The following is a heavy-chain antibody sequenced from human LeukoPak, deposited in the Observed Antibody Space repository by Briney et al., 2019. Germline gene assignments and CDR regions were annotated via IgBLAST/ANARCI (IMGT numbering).Heavy chain of an antibody. CDR3: ARDNSAWVVLAAIPGYYFDY. D-gene: IGHD2-2*01. CDR2: IYGDDET. J-gene: IGHJ4*02. CDR1: GFTITTNY. Sequence: PGGSLRLSCAASGFTITTNYMNWVRQAPGKGLEWVSVIYGDDETNYADSVKGRFTISRDNAKNSLYLQMNSLRSEDTAVYYCARDNSAWVVLAAIPGYYFDYWGQGTLVTVSS. V-gene: IGHV3-53*05.